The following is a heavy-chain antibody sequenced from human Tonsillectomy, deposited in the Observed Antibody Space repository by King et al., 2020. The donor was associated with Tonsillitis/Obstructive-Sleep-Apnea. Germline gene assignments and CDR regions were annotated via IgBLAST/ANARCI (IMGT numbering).Heavy chain of an antibody. J-gene: IGHJ4*02. CDR3: ARDRLNDYIWGSYRYTYFDY. CDR1: GVTFSSYS. CDR2: ISSSSITI. Sequence: DVQLVESGGGLVQPGGSLRLSCAASGVTFSSYSMKWVRHAPGEGLYVVSYISSSSITIYYADSGKCRFTISRENATNSLYLQMNSLRDEDTAVYYCARDRLNDYIWGSYRYTYFDYWGQGTLVTVSS. D-gene: IGHD3-16*02. V-gene: IGHV3-48*02.